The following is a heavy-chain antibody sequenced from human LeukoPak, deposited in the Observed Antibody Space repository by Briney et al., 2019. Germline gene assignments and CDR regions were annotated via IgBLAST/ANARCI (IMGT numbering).Heavy chain of an antibody. D-gene: IGHD5-18*01. CDR2: INAGNGNT. Sequence: ASVKVSCKASGYTFTSYAMHWVRQAPGQRLEWMGWINAGNGNTKYSQKFQGRVTITRDTSASTAYMELSSLRSEDTAVYYCARDQTNRGYSYGFPGLGGGFDYWGQGTLVTVSS. CDR1: GYTFTSYA. V-gene: IGHV1-3*01. CDR3: ARDQTNRGYSYGFPGLGGGFDY. J-gene: IGHJ4*02.